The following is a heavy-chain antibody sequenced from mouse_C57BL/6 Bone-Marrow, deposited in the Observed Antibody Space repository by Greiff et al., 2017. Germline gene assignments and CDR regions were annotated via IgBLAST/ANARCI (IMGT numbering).Heavy chain of an antibody. CDR3: ARRYGSSSFAY. CDR1: GYTFTSYW. J-gene: IGHJ3*01. V-gene: IGHV1-61*01. D-gene: IGHD1-1*01. Sequence: QVQLQQPGAELVRPGSSVKLSCKASGYTFTSYWMDWVKQRPGQGLEWIGNIYPSDSETHYNQKFKDKATLTVDKSSSTAYMQLSSLTSEDSAVYYCARRYGSSSFAYWGQGNLVTVSA. CDR2: IYPSDSET.